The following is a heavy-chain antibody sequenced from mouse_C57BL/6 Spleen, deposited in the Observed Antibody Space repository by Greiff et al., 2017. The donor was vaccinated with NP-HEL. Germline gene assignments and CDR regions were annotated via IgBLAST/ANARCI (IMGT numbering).Heavy chain of an antibody. Sequence: VQLQQSGAELVRPGSSVKLSCKASGYTFTSYWMDWVKQRPGQGLEWIGNIYPSDSETHYNQKFKDKATLTVDKSSSTAYMQLSSLTSEDSAVYYCARRSDYDYFDYWGQGTTLTVSS. CDR3: ARRSDYDYFDY. D-gene: IGHD2-4*01. CDR1: GYTFTSYW. J-gene: IGHJ2*01. CDR2: IYPSDSET. V-gene: IGHV1-61*01.